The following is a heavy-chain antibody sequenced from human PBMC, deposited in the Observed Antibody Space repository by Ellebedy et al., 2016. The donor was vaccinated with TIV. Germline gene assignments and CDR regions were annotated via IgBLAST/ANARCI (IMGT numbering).Heavy chain of an antibody. Sequence: SVKVSCXASGGIFSSYAISWVRQAPGQGLEWMGGIIPIFGTANYAQKFQGRVTITADESTSTAYMELSSLRSEDTAVYYCAVLAGYDSSGYYPYWGQGTLVTVSS. D-gene: IGHD3-22*01. V-gene: IGHV1-69*13. J-gene: IGHJ4*02. CDR2: IIPIFGTA. CDR3: AVLAGYDSSGYYPY. CDR1: GGIFSSYA.